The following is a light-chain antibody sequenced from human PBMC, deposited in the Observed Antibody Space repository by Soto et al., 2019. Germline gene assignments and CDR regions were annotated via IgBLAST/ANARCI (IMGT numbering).Light chain of an antibody. Sequence: QSVLTQPPSASGSPGQSVTISCTGTSSDVGGYNFVSWYQQHPGKAPKLMIYEDIKRPSGVPDRFSGSKSGNTASLTVSGLQPEDEADYYCSSYVGSNNLVFGGGTKVTVL. V-gene: IGLV2-8*01. CDR2: EDI. CDR1: SSDVGGYNF. CDR3: SSYVGSNNLV. J-gene: IGLJ2*01.